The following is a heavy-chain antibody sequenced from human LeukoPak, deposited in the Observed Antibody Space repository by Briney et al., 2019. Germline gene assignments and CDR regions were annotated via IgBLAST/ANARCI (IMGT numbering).Heavy chain of an antibody. D-gene: IGHD5-24*01. Sequence: ASVKVSCKASGGTFSSYAISWVRQAPGQGLEWMGRIIPILGIANYAQKSQGRVTITADKSTSTAYMELSSLRSEDTAVYYCAREGDGYIDYWGQGTLVTVSS. J-gene: IGHJ4*02. CDR1: GGTFSSYA. CDR2: IIPILGIA. CDR3: AREGDGYIDY. V-gene: IGHV1-69*04.